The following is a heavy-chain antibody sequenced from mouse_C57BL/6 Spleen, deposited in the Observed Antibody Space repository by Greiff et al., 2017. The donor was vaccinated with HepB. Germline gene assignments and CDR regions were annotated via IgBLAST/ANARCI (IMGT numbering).Heavy chain of an antibody. D-gene: IGHD1-1*01. J-gene: IGHJ1*03. Sequence: QVQLQQPGAELVKPGASVKLSCKASGYTFTSYWMHWVKQRPGQGLEWIGMIHPNSGSTNYNEKFKSNATLTVDKSSSTAYMQLSSLTSEDSAVYYCASITTVVDWYFDVWGTGTTVTVSS. CDR1: GYTFTSYW. V-gene: IGHV1-64*01. CDR3: ASITTVVDWYFDV. CDR2: IHPNSGST.